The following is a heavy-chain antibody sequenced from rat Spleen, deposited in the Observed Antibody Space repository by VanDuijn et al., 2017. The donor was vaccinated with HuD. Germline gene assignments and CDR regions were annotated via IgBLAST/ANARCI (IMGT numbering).Heavy chain of an antibody. CDR3: ASEMYTTDYPYYYVMDA. CDR2: ISTGGDNT. J-gene: IGHJ4*01. Sequence: EVQLVESGGGLVQPGRSLKLSCAASGFTFSNYYMAWVRQAPTKGLEWVAYISTGGDNTYYRDSVKGRFTISRDNAKSTLYLQLDSLRSAETATYYCASEMYTTDYPYYYVMDAWGQGASVTVSS. D-gene: IGHD1-6*01. V-gene: IGHV5S11*01. CDR1: GFTFSNYY.